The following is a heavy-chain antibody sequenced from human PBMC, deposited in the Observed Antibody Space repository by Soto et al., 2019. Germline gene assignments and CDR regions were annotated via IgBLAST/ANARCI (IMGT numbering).Heavy chain of an antibody. CDR3: ARDPATSKKGLFDY. CDR1: GYTFTSYY. V-gene: IGHV1-3*01. CDR2: INAGNGNT. Sequence: ASVKVSCKASGYTFTSYYMHWVRQAPGQRLEWMGWINAGNGNTKYSQKFQGRVTITRDTSASTAYMELSSLRSEDTAVYYCARDPATSKKGLFDYWGQGTLVTVSS. J-gene: IGHJ4*02.